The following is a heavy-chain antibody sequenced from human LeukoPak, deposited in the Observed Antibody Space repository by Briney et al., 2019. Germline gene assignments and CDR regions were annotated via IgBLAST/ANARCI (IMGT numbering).Heavy chain of an antibody. V-gene: IGHV4-30-2*01. CDR2: IYHSGST. CDR3: ARGNHGVVPAATFDY. D-gene: IGHD2-2*01. J-gene: IGHJ4*02. Sequence: SETLSLTCTVSGVSISSGGHYWSWIRQPPVKGLEWIVYIYHSGSTYYNPSLKSRVTISVDRSKNQFSLKLSSVTAADTAVYYCARGNHGVVPAATFDYWGQGTLVTVSS. CDR1: GVSISSGGHY.